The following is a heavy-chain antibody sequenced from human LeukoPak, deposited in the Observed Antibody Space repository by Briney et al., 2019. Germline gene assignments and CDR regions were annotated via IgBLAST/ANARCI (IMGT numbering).Heavy chain of an antibody. D-gene: IGHD3-22*01. V-gene: IGHV1-2*02. CDR1: GYTFTGYY. CDR2: INPNSGGT. CDR3: ARGGYYYDSSGSVEV. J-gene: IGHJ6*04. Sequence: GASVKVSCKASGYTFTGYYMHWVRQAPGQGLEWMGWINPNSGGTNYAQKFQGRVTMTRDTSISTAYMELSRLRSDDTAVYYCARGGYYYDSSGSVEVWGKGTTLTVSS.